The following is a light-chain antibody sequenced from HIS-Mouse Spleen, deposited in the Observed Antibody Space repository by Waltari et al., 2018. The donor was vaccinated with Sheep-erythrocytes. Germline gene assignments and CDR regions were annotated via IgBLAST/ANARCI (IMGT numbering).Light chain of an antibody. CDR2: QDT. Sequence: SSELTQPPSVSVSPGQTASITCPGDKLGDKYACWSQQKPGPSPVLVIYQDTNRPSGIPERFSGSNSGNTATLTISGTQAMDEADYYCQAWDSSIVVFGGGTKLTVL. CDR3: QAWDSSIVV. J-gene: IGLJ2*01. V-gene: IGLV3-1*01. CDR1: KLGDKY.